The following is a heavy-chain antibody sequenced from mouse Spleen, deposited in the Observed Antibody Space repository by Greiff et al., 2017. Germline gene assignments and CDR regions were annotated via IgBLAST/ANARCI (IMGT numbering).Heavy chain of an antibody. Sequence: EVHLVESGGGLVKLGGSLKLSCAASGFTFSSYAMSWVRQTPEKRLEWVATISSGGGNTYYPDSVKGRFTISRDNAKNTLYLQMSSLKSEDTAMYYCARKEAYSGFAYWGQGTLVTVSA. CDR1: GFTFSSYA. V-gene: IGHV5-9-3*01. CDR2: ISSGGGNT. CDR3: ARKEAYSGFAY. D-gene: IGHD2-10*01. J-gene: IGHJ3*01.